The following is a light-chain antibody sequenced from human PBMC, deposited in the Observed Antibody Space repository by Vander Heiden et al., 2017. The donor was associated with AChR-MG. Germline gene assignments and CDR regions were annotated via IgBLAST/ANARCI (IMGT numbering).Light chain of an antibody. V-gene: IGKV4-1*01. CDR3: QQYYSQPYG. CDR1: QSVLYSSNNKNY. CDR2: WAS. J-gene: IGKJ2*03. Sequence: DIVMTQSPDSLAVSLGERATINCKSSQSVLYSSNNKNYLAWYQQKPGQPPKLLIYWASTRESGVPDRFSGSGSGTDFTLTISSLQAEDVALYYCQQYYSQPYGFGQGTKLEIK.